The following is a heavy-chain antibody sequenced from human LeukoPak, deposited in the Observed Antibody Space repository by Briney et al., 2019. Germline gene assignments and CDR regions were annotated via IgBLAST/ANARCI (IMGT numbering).Heavy chain of an antibody. J-gene: IGHJ6*03. CDR2: IYGSGIT. CDR1: GGSIISNY. V-gene: IGHV4-4*07. CDR3: ARSKFYDSTGYSPGYYMDV. D-gene: IGHD3-22*01. Sequence: PSETLSFTCTVSGGSIISNYWSWIRQSAGTGLEWIGRIYGSGITDYNPSLKSRVTMSLDTSRKQFSLRLTSVTAADTAVYYCARSKFYDSTGYSPGYYMDVWGKGTTVSVFS.